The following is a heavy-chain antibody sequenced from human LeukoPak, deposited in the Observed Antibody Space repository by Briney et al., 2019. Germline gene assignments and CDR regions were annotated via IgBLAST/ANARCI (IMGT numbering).Heavy chain of an antibody. CDR2: IRHDGHT. J-gene: IGHJ5*02. V-gene: IGHV4-38-2*02. CDR1: GYFSTNYY. CDR3: ARGRFILTGYLRNWFDP. Sequence: SETLSLTCTVSGYFSTNYYWAWIQQPPGKGLEWIASIRHDGHTYYNPSLRSQVTISVDMSRNQFSLKLNSLTDADTAVYYCARGRFILTGYLRNWFDPWGQGTLVTVSS. D-gene: IGHD3-9*01.